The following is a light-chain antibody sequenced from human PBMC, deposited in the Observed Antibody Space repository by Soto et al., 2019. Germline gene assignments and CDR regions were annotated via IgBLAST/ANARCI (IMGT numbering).Light chain of an antibody. Sequence: IQISQSPSTLSASVGDRVTITCRASQSISSWLAWYQQKPGKAPKLLIFQASSLKSGVPSRFSGSGSATEYTLTISSLQPDDFATYYCEDYSSSSGLTFGGGTKVDIK. CDR1: QSISSW. V-gene: IGKV1-5*03. CDR2: QAS. CDR3: EDYSSSSGLT. J-gene: IGKJ4*01.